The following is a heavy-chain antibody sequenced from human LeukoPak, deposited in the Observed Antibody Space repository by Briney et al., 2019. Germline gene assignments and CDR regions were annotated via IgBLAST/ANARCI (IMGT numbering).Heavy chain of an antibody. CDR2: IYHSGST. CDR3: ARGLQQLVFDY. V-gene: IGHV4-34*01. Sequence: SETLSLTCAVYGGSFSGYYWSWIRQPPGKGLEWIGSIYHSGSTYYNPSLKSRDTISVDTSKNQFSLKLSSVTAADTAVYYCARGLQQLVFDYWGQGTLVTVSS. CDR1: GGSFSGYY. D-gene: IGHD6-13*01. J-gene: IGHJ4*02.